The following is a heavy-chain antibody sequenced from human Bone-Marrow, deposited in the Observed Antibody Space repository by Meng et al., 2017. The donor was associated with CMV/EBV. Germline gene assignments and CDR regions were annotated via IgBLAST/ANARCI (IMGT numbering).Heavy chain of an antibody. V-gene: IGHV3-66*01. Sequence: GESLKISCAASRFSVNTNYMSWVRQTPGKGLEWVSIIHSGGTTHYADSVRGRFTISRDHTKNTLYLQMTSLRPDDSGVYYCARSLNTAADNWGQGTLVTLSS. D-gene: IGHD6-13*01. CDR2: IHSGGTT. J-gene: IGHJ4*02. CDR3: ARSLNTAADN. CDR1: RFSVNTNY.